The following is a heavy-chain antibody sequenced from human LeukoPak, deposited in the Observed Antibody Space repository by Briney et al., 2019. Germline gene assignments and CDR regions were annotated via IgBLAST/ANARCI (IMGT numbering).Heavy chain of an antibody. V-gene: IGHV3-7*01. Sequence: GGSLSLFCAASGFNFSDYFLTWVRHAPGGGRECVANINQDGNEKNYVDSLEGRFTISRDNAKRSLYLQMNSLRVDDTAMYYCVRDVGYYGGNHDYWGQRTLVIVSS. J-gene: IGHJ4*02. CDR2: INQDGNEK. CDR1: GFNFSDYF. D-gene: IGHD4-23*01. CDR3: VRDVGYYGGNHDY.